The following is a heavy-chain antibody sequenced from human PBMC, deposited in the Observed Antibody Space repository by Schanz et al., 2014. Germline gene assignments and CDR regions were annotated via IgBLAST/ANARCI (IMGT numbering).Heavy chain of an antibody. J-gene: IGHJ4*02. CDR2: ISGSGGST. Sequence: EGQLAESGGGLVQPGRSLRLSCAAYGFTFSTYAMSWVRQAPGKGLEWVSAISGSGGSTYYADSVKGRFTISRDNSKNTLYLQMNSLRAEDTAVYYCAKDPSHGDYDYYFDYWGQGTLVTVSS. CDR3: AKDPSHGDYDYYFDY. D-gene: IGHD3-22*01. V-gene: IGHV3-23*04. CDR1: GFTFSTYA.